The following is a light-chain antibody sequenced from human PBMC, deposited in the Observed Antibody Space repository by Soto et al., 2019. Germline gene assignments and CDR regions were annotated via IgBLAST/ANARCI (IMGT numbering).Light chain of an antibody. CDR2: KAS. Sequence: DIQMTQSPSTLSASVGDRVTITCRASQSISMWLAWYQQKPGKAPKVLIYKASSLESGVPSRFSGSGSGTEFPLTISSLQPDEFATYYCQQYNTYPYTFGQGTQLEIK. J-gene: IGKJ2*01. CDR1: QSISMW. CDR3: QQYNTYPYT. V-gene: IGKV1-5*03.